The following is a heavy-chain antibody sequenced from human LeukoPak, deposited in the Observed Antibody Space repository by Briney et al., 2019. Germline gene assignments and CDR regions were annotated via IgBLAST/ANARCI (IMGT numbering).Heavy chain of an antibody. Sequence: PGGSLRLSCAASGFTFSSYWMHWVRQAPGKGLVWVSRINSDGSSTSYADSVKGRFTISRDNAKNTLHLQMNSLRAEDTAVYYCAREALPYYYDSSGYYPFDYWGQGTLVTVSS. V-gene: IGHV3-74*01. D-gene: IGHD3-22*01. CDR3: AREALPYYYDSSGYYPFDY. J-gene: IGHJ4*02. CDR2: INSDGSST. CDR1: GFTFSSYW.